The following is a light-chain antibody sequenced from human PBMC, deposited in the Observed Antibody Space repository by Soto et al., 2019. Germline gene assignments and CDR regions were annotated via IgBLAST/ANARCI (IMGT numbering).Light chain of an antibody. CDR1: QSISSY. Sequence: DIQMTQSPSTLSGSVGDRVTISCRASQSISSYLNWYQQKPGKAPKRLIYAASSLDSEVPLRFSGSGSGTEFALTISSLQPEDFATYYCLQHNTYPWTFGQGTKVDIK. CDR3: LQHNTYPWT. V-gene: IGKV1-17*01. CDR2: AAS. J-gene: IGKJ1*01.